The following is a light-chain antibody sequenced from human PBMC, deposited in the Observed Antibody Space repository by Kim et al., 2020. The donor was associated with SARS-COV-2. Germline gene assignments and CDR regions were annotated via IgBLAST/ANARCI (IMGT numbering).Light chain of an antibody. J-gene: IGKJ1*01. CDR1: QSVSSNY. V-gene: IGKV3-20*01. Sequence: SPGERATLSCSASQSVSSNYLAWYQQKPGQPPRLLLYGASSRATGIPDRFSGSGSGTDFTLTISRLEPEDFAVYYCQQYVTSLRTFGQGTKVDIK. CDR2: GAS. CDR3: QQYVTSLRT.